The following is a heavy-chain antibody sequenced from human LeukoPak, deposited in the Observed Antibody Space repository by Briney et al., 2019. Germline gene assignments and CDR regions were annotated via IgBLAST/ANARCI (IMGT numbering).Heavy chain of an antibody. Sequence: PGGSLRLSCAASGFTFSDYGMSWVRQAPGKGLEWISSISSTGGTTYYADSVKGRFTISRDNSKNTLFLQVNSLGAEDTAIYYCAKNGDRGAYCSGGSCYPYYYYYMDVWGKGTTVTISS. D-gene: IGHD2-15*01. CDR1: GFTFSDYG. CDR2: ISSTGGTT. J-gene: IGHJ6*03. V-gene: IGHV3-23*01. CDR3: AKNGDRGAYCSGGSCYPYYYYYMDV.